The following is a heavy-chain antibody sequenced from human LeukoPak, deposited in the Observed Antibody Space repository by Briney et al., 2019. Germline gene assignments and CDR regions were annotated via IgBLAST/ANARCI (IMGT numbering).Heavy chain of an antibody. CDR1: GFTFSSYE. D-gene: IGHD3-10*01. CDR3: ASALLWFGELLTL. CDR2: ISSSGSTI. J-gene: IGHJ4*02. Sequence: LRLSCAASGFTFSSYEMNWVRQAPGKGLEWVSYISSSGSTIYYADSVKGRFTISRDNAKNSLYLQMNSLRAEDTAVYYCASALLWFGELLTLWSQGTLVTVSS. V-gene: IGHV3-48*03.